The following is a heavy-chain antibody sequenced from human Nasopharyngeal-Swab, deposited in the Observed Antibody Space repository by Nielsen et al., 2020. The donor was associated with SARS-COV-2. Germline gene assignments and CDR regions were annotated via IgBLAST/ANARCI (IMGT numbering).Heavy chain of an antibody. Sequence: SEILSLTCAVYGASVSDYHWSWIRQPPGKGLEWIGEMKPSGNTNYSPSLKGRVAISIVTSKNQFFLNLRSVTAADTAVYYCAGHPADFDYWGQGTLVTVSS. CDR2: MKPSGNT. V-gene: IGHV4-34*01. CDR1: GASVSDYH. CDR3: AGHPADFDY. J-gene: IGHJ4*02. D-gene: IGHD6-25*01.